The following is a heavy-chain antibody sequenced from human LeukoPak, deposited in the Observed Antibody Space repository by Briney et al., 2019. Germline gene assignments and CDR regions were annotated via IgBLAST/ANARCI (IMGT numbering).Heavy chain of an antibody. J-gene: IGHJ6*03. CDR2: IKQDGSEK. V-gene: IGHV3-7*01. CDR1: GFTFSSYW. D-gene: IGHD1-20*01. Sequence: GSLRLSCAASGFTFSSYWMSWVRQAPGKGLEWVANIKQDGSEKYYVDSVKGRFTISRDNAKNSLYLQMNSLRAEDTAVYYCARGNWNAPLDYCMDVWGKGTTVTVSS. CDR3: ARGNWNAPLDYCMDV.